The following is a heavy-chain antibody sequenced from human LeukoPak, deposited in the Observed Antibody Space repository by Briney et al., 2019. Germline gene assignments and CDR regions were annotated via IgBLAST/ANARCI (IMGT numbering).Heavy chain of an antibody. CDR2: INSDGSNT. CDR3: GRDLSGWYGPDY. V-gene: IGHV3-74*01. J-gene: IGHJ4*02. Sequence: PGGSLRLSCAASGFTLSSYWMNWVRQAPGKGLVWVSRINSDGSNTNYADSVKGRFTISRDNAKNTLYLQMNSLRAEDTALYYCGRDLSGWYGPDYWGQGTLVTVSS. CDR1: GFTLSSYW. D-gene: IGHD6-19*01.